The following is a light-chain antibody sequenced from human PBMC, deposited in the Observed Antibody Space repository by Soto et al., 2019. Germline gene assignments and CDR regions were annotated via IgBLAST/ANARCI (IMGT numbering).Light chain of an antibody. Sequence: QAVVTQEPSLTVSPGGPVTLTCASSTGAVTSGNYPSWFQQRTGQAPRTRIYTTNSKHSWTPARFSGSLLGDKAALTLSGVQTEDEADYYCLLYYGGAQLVFGGGTKVTVL. V-gene: IGLV7-43*01. CDR3: LLYYGGAQLV. CDR2: TTN. J-gene: IGLJ3*02. CDR1: TGAVTSGNY.